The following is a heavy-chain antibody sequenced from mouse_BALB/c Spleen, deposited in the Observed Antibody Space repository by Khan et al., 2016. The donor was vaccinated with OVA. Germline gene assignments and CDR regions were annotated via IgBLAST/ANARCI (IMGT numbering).Heavy chain of an antibody. V-gene: IGHV1-76*01. CDR1: GYIFTSYW. CDR3: AGEEALYYFDY. Sequence: QVQLQQSGAELVRPGASVKLSCKTSGYIFTSYWIYWVKQRSGQGLEWIARIYPGTNYTYYNEKLKDKATLTADKSSSTAYLQLSSLKSEDSAVMFYAGEEALYYFDYWGQGTTLTVSA. J-gene: IGHJ2*01. D-gene: IGHD3-2*02. CDR2: IYPGTNYT.